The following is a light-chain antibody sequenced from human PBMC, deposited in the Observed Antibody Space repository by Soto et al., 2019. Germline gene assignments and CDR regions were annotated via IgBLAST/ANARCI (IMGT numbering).Light chain of an antibody. CDR1: QSVSSY. V-gene: IGKV3-11*01. CDR3: QQRSNSPST. CDR2: DAS. J-gene: IGKJ4*01. Sequence: EIVLTQSPATLSLSPGERAALSCRASQSVSSYLAWYQQKPGQAPRLLIYDASNRAPGIPARFTGSGSGTDFTLTISSLEPEDFAVYFCQQRSNSPSTFGGGTKVEI.